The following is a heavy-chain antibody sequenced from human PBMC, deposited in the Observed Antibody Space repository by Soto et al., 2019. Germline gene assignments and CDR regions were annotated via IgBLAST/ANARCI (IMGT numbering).Heavy chain of an antibody. Sequence: PSETLSLTCAVYGGSFGGYSWPWIRQPPGTGLEWIGEINHSGSTNYNPSLKSRVTISVDTSKNQFSLKLTSVTAADTAVYYCARDKITGLFDYWGQGTLVSRLL. J-gene: IGHJ4*02. D-gene: IGHD2-8*02. V-gene: IGHV4-34*01. CDR1: GGSFGGYS. CDR3: ARDKITGLFDY. CDR2: INHSGST.